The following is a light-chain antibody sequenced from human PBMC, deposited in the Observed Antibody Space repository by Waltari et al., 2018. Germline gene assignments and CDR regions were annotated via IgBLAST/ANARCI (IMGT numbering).Light chain of an antibody. V-gene: IGLV2-14*02. CDR1: SRECGSDNL. CDR2: EAS. Sequence: QSALTQPASVTGPPGPSIRITCPGFSRECGSDNLVSWYQQHPGKAPKLIIYEASKRPSGVSSRFSGSKSGNTASLTISGLQAEDEGDYYCCSYTNTHVVFGGGTKLTVL. J-gene: IGLJ2*01. CDR3: CSYTNTHVV.